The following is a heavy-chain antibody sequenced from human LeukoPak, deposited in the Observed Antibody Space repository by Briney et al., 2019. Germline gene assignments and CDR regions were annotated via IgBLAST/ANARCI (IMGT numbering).Heavy chain of an antibody. CDR1: GYTFTSYA. J-gene: IGHJ3*02. Sequence: ASVKVSCKASGYTFTSYAMHWVRQAPGQRLEWMGWINAGNGNTKYSQKFQGRVTITADESTSTAYMELSSLRTEDTAVYYCARDAFDIWGQGTMVTVSS. CDR3: ARDAFDI. V-gene: IGHV1-3*01. CDR2: INAGNGNT.